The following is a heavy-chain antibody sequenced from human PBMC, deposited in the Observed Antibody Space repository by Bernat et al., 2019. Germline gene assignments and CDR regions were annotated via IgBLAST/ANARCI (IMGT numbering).Heavy chain of an antibody. J-gene: IGHJ6*02. CDR2: INPNSGAT. CDR3: ARALQVKGLDV. CDR1: AYTFTGYY. Sequence: QVQLVQSGAEVKKPGASVKVSCKAYAYTFTGYYLHWVRQAPGQGLEWMGWINPNSGATDYARKFQGWVTMTRDTSISTAYMELSRVKSDDTAVYYCARALQVKGLDVWGQGTTVIGAS. V-gene: IGHV1-2*04.